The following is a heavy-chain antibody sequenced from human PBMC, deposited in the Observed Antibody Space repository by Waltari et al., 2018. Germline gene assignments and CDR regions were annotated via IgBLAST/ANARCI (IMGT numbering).Heavy chain of an antibody. D-gene: IGHD6-19*01. CDR2: IYHSGST. J-gene: IGHJ4*02. Sequence: QLQLQESGPGLVKPSETLSLTCTVSGGSISSSSYYWGWIRQPPGKGLEWIGSIYHSGSTYYNPSLKSRVTISVDTSKNQFSLKLSSVTAADTAVYYCARVGIAVAGSGYYFDYWGQGTLVTVSS. CDR1: GGSISSSSYY. CDR3: ARVGIAVAGSGYYFDY. V-gene: IGHV4-39*07.